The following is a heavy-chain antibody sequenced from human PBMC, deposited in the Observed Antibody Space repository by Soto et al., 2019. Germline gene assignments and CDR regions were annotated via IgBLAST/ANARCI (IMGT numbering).Heavy chain of an antibody. D-gene: IGHD3-16*01. Sequence: SETLSLTCAVSGGSFRGYFWSWIRQSRDKGLEWIGEINDSGSTYYNPSFKSRLTISVDTSKSQISLTLTSVTAADSAVYYCQGGDFWGQGTRVTVSS. CDR3: QGGDF. CDR1: GGSFRGYF. V-gene: IGHV4-34*01. J-gene: IGHJ4*02. CDR2: INDSGST.